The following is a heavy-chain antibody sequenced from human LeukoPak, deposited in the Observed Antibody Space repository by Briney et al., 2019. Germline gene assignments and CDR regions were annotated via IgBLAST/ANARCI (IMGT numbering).Heavy chain of an antibody. D-gene: IGHD3-3*01. V-gene: IGHV3-30*03. Sequence: PGGSLRLSCAASGFTFSSYGMHWVCQAPGKGLEWVAVISYDGSNKYYADSVKGRFTISRDNSKNTLYLQMNSLRAEDTAVYYCARGGYDFWSGYYPFDYWGQGTLVTVSS. CDR2: ISYDGSNK. CDR1: GFTFSSYG. CDR3: ARGGYDFWSGYYPFDY. J-gene: IGHJ4*02.